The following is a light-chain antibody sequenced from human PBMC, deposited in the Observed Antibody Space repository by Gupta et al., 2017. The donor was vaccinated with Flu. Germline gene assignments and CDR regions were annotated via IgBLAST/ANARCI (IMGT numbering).Light chain of an antibody. Sequence: QSAPTQPRSVSGSPGQSVTISCTGSSNDVGGSNLVSWYQQRPGKAPILILYYVTERPSGVPDRFSGSKSGNTASLTISGLQADDQADYYCSSHAGRVTWVFGTGTTVTVL. J-gene: IGLJ1*01. CDR3: SSHAGRVTWV. CDR2: YVT. CDR1: SNDVGGSNL. V-gene: IGLV2-11*01.